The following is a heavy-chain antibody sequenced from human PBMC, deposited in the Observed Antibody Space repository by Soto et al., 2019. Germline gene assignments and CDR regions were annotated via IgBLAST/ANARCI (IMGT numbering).Heavy chain of an antibody. J-gene: IGHJ5*02. V-gene: IGHV1-18*01. CDR3: AKTLEQWHNWFDP. CDR1: GYTFTSYG. CDR2: ISAYSGNT. Sequence: GASVKVSCKASGYTFTSYGISWVRQAPGQGLEWMGWISAYSGNTNYAQKLQGRVTMTTDTSTSTAYMELRSLRSDDTAVYYCAKTLEQWHNWFDPWGQGTLVTVSS. D-gene: IGHD6-19*01.